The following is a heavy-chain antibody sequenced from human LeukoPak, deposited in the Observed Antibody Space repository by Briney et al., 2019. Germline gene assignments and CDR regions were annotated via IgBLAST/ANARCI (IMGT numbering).Heavy chain of an antibody. CDR2: ISYSGGST. J-gene: IGHJ4*02. CDR3: ARVVDHDYGDYYLDY. D-gene: IGHD4-17*01. Sequence: PGGSLRLSCAASGFTFSTYAMSWVRQAPGKGLEWVSGISYSGGSTYYADSVKGRFTISRDNSKNTLSLQMSSLRAEDTAVYYCARVVDHDYGDYYLDYWGQGTLVTVSS. V-gene: IGHV3-23*01. CDR1: GFTFSTYA.